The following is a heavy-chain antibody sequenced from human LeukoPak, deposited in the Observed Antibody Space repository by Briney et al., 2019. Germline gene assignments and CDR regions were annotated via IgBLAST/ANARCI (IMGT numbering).Heavy chain of an antibody. V-gene: IGHV3-23*01. Sequence: AGGSLRLSCAASGFTFSTSAMSWVRQAPGKGLGWVSGISGSGGATYYADSVKGRFSISRDNSKNALYLEMNSLRAEDTAVYYCAKSYRSSSSWYDYWGQGTLVTVS. J-gene: IGHJ4*02. CDR3: AKSYRSSSSWYDY. CDR1: GFTFSTSA. D-gene: IGHD6-13*01. CDR2: ISGSGGAT.